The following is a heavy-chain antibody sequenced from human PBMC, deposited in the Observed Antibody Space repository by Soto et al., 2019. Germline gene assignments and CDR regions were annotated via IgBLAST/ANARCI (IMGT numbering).Heavy chain of an antibody. CDR1: GYTFIRYY. J-gene: IGHJ3*02. CDR3: ARGLKGYTFACLFADAFDI. V-gene: IGHV1-46*01. D-gene: IGHD2-21*01. Sequence: SVKVSGKASGYTFIRYYMYWVRQAPRQGLERMGRINPSGGSTSYAHKFRGRVTMTRDMSTSTVYMARNSLRFEDMAVYYLARGLKGYTFACLFADAFDILG. CDR2: INPSGGST.